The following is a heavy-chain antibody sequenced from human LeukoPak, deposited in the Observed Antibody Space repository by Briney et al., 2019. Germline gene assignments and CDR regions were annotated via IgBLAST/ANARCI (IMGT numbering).Heavy chain of an antibody. D-gene: IGHD5-24*01. CDR2: IIPILGIA. J-gene: IGHJ4*02. CDR3: ARPRDGYNPDYFDH. V-gene: IGHV1-69*02. Sequence: SVKVSCKASGGTFSSYTISWVRQAPGQGLEWMGRIIPILGIANYAQKFQGRVTITADKSTSTAYMELSSLRSEDTAVYYCARPRDGYNPDYFDHWGQGTLVTVSS. CDR1: GGTFSSYT.